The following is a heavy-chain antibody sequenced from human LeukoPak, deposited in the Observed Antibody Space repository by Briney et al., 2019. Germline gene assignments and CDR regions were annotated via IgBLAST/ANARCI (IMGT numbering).Heavy chain of an antibody. CDR3: AFEGPVSGYAFDP. D-gene: IGHD5-12*01. Sequence: TSETLSLTCAVYGESFSEYYWSWIRQPPGKGLEWIGQINHSGGTNYHPSLKTRVTISLDTSKNQVSLELRSVTAADTAVYYCAFEGPVSGYAFDPWGQGALVAVSS. CDR2: INHSGGT. CDR1: GESFSEYY. J-gene: IGHJ5*02. V-gene: IGHV4-34*01.